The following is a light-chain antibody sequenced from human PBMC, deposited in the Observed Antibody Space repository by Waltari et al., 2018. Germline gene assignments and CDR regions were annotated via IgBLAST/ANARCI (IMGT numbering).Light chain of an antibody. V-gene: IGKV1-5*01. CDR2: DAS. Sequence: DIQMTQSPSTLSASVGDTVTITCRASQFVSSWLAWYQQKAGKAPPVLIYDASDLESGVPSRFSGSGSDTEFTLTISNLQPDDFATYYCQQYDSYVYTFGQGTKLEIK. J-gene: IGKJ2*01. CDR3: QQYDSYVYT. CDR1: QFVSSW.